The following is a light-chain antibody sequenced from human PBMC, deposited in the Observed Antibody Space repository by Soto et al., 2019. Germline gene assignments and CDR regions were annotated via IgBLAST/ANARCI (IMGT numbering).Light chain of an antibody. CDR3: CSYAGSYTRSV. CDR2: DVT. Sequence: QSALTQPRSVSGSPGQSVTISCTGTSSDVGGYNYVSWYPHHPGKSPTLIIYDVTTRPSGVPDRFSGSKSGYTASLTTSGHQAEDEADYYCCSYAGSYTRSVFGGGTKLTVL. CDR1: SSDVGGYNY. J-gene: IGLJ2*01. V-gene: IGLV2-11*01.